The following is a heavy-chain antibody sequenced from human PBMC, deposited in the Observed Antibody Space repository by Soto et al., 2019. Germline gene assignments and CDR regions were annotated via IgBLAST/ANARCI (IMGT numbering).Heavy chain of an antibody. CDR1: GGTFSSYT. CDR3: ARVDYYYYGMDV. Sequence: ASVKVSCKASGGTFSSYTISWVRQAPGQGLEWMGRIIPILGNTGYAQKFQGRVTMTRNTSISTAYMELSSLRSEDTAVYYCARVDYYYYGMDVWGQGTTVTVSS. J-gene: IGHJ6*02. CDR2: IIPILGNT. V-gene: IGHV1-8*02.